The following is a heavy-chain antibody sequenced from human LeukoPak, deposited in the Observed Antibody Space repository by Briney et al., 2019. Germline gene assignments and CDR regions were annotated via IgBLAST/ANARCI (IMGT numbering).Heavy chain of an antibody. CDR2: IYYSGST. V-gene: IGHV4-59*08. CDR1: GGSISSYY. CDR3: ATTTGTTGWHY. D-gene: IGHD1-1*01. Sequence: SETLSLTCTVSGGSISSYYWSWIRQPPGKGLEWIGYIYYSGSTNYNPSLKGRVTISVDTSKNQFSLKLSSVTAADTAVYYCATTTGTTGWHYWGQGTLVTVSS. J-gene: IGHJ4*02.